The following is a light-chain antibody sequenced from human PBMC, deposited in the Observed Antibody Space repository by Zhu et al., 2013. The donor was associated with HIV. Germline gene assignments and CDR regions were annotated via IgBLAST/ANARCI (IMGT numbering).Light chain of an antibody. Sequence: EIVLTQSPVTLSLSPGERATLSCGASQSVSSSYLAWYQQRPGQVPRLLIYDASTRATGIPARFSGAGSGTDFTLTISSLEPEDVAVYFCQHRSEGPPYTFGPGTKLEIK. J-gene: IGKJ2*01. V-gene: IGKV3D-20*02. CDR2: DAS. CDR1: QSVSSSY. CDR3: QHRSEGPPYT.